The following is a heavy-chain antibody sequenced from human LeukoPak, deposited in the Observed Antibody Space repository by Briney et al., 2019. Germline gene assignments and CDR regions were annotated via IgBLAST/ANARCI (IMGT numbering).Heavy chain of an antibody. J-gene: IGHJ4*02. CDR1: GGSISSSSYY. D-gene: IGHD3-22*01. V-gene: IGHV4-39*01. CDR3: VNYYDSSDYQQPNHFDY. Sequence: SETLPLTCTVSGGSISSSSYYWGWIRQPPGTGLDWIGSIYYSGSTYYNPSLKSRFTISVDTSKNQFSLKLSSVTAADTAVYYCVNYYDSSDYQQPNHFDYWGQGTLVTVSS. CDR2: IYYSGST.